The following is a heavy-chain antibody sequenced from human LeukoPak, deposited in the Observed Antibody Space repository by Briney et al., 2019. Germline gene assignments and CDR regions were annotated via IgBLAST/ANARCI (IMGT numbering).Heavy chain of an antibody. D-gene: IGHD5-24*01. J-gene: IGHJ4*02. CDR3: ARGRSPDGYQYYFDY. V-gene: IGHV3-11*01. CDR2: ISSSGTTI. CDR1: GFTFSDYY. Sequence: GGSLRLSCAASGFTFSDYYMSWIRQAPGKGLEWVSSISSSGTTIYYADSVKGRFTISRDNAKNSLYLQMNSLRAEDTAVYYCARGRSPDGYQYYFDYWGQGTLVTVSS.